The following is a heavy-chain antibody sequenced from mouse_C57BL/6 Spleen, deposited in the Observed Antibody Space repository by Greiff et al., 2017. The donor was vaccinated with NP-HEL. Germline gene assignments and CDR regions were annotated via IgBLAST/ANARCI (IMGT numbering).Heavy chain of an antibody. V-gene: IGHV5-16*01. CDR3: ARDEVTGFAY. J-gene: IGHJ3*01. CDR2: INYDGSST. D-gene: IGHD2-2*01. Sequence: EVMLVESEGGLVQPGSSMKLSCTASGFTFSDYYMAWVRQVPEKGLEWVANINYDGSSTYYLDSLKSRFIISRDNAKNILYLQMSSLKSEDTATYYCARDEVTGFAYWGQGTLVTVSA. CDR1: GFTFSDYY.